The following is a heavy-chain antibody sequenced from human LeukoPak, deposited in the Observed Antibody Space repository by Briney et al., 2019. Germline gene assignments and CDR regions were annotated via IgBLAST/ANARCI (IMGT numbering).Heavy chain of an antibody. CDR1: GFTFNNYA. D-gene: IGHD4-17*01. J-gene: IGHJ4*02. Sequence: GGSLRLSCSASGFTFNNYAMHWVRQAPGKGLEYVSAISSNGDSTYYADSVKDRFTISRDNPKNTLYLQLSSLRAEDTAVYYCVRHDYGDYAPFDYWGQGPLVTVSS. CDR2: ISSNGDST. CDR3: VRHDYGDYAPFDY. V-gene: IGHV3-64D*06.